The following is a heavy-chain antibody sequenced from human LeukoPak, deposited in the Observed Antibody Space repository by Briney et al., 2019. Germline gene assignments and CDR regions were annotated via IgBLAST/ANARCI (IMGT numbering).Heavy chain of an antibody. J-gene: IGHJ6*03. Sequence: PAGGSLRLSCAASGFTFSSYWMSWVRQAPGKGLEWVANIKQDGSEKYYVDSVKGRFTISRDNAKNSLYLQMNSLRAEDTAVYYCARVRDTAMGQKYYYYMDVWGKGTTVTVSS. CDR2: IKQDGSEK. V-gene: IGHV3-7*01. D-gene: IGHD5-18*01. CDR1: GFTFSSYW. CDR3: ARVRDTAMGQKYYYYMDV.